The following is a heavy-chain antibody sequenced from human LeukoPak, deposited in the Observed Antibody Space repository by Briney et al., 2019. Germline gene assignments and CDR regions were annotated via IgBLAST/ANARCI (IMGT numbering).Heavy chain of an antibody. CDR2: ISSDGVTT. CDR3: VKAMATYGYRVPFDY. V-gene: IGHV3-64D*09. D-gene: IGHD5-18*01. Sequence: GRSLRLSCSAAGSSFSSYGMRSARHERGGWMEYVSAISSDGVTTYYAVSVKGRFTTSIDNSKNTLYLQMSSLRAEDTAVYYCVKAMATYGYRVPFDYWGQGTLVTVSS. CDR1: GSSFSSYG. J-gene: IGHJ4*02.